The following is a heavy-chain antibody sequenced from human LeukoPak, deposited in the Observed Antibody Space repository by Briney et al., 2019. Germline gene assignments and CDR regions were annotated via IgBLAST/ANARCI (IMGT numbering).Heavy chain of an antibody. V-gene: IGHV3-23*01. D-gene: IGHD4-11*01. CDR2: ISGSGDKT. CDR1: GFAFSSYW. Sequence: GESLKISCAASGFAFSSYWMHWVRQAPGKGLEWVSSISGSGDKTYYADSVKGRFTISRDNSKNTLWLQMNSLRVEDTAIYYCAQAYYSDYRFDYWGQGTLVTVSS. J-gene: IGHJ4*02. CDR3: AQAYYSDYRFDY.